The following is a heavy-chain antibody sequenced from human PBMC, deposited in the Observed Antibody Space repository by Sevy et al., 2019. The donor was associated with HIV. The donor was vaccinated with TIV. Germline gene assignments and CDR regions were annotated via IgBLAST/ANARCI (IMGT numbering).Heavy chain of an antibody. CDR1: GGSFSGYY. V-gene: IGHV4-34*01. D-gene: IGHD2-2*01. CDR2: INHSGST. J-gene: IGHJ3*02. CDR3: ARHCSSTSCSHAFDI. Sequence: GSLRLSCAVYGGSFSGYYWSWIRQPPGKGLEWIGEINHSGSTNYNPSLKSRVTISGDTSKNQFSLKLSSVTAADTAVYYSARHCSSTSCSHAFDIWGQGTMVTVSS.